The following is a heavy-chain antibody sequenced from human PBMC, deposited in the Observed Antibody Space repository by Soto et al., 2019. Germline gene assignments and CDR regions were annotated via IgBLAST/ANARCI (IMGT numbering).Heavy chain of an antibody. Sequence: QVQLQESGPGLVKPSETLSLTCTVSGGSISSYYWSWIRQPPGKGLEWIGYIYYSGSTNYNPSLKSRVTIAVDTSKNQFSLKLSSVTAADTAVYYCARDLLDRYSSNNWFDPWGQGTLVTVSS. CDR3: ARDLLDRYSSNNWFDP. J-gene: IGHJ5*02. V-gene: IGHV4-59*01. D-gene: IGHD6-13*01. CDR2: IYYSGST. CDR1: GGSISSYY.